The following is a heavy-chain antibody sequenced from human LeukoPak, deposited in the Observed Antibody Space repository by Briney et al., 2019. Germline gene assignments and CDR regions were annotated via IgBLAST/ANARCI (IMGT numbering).Heavy chain of an antibody. CDR1: GFTFSDYS. J-gene: IGHJ6*03. Sequence: GGSLRLSCAASGFTFSDYSMNWVRQAPGKWLEWVSYISGGSSTMYYADSVKGRFTISRDNAQNSLYLQMNSLRAEDTAVYYCARDRGQTGYYWSYYYYMDVSGIGTTVTVSS. CDR2: ISGGSSTM. CDR3: ARDRGQTGYYWSYYYYMDV. D-gene: IGHD3-9*01. V-gene: IGHV3-48*01.